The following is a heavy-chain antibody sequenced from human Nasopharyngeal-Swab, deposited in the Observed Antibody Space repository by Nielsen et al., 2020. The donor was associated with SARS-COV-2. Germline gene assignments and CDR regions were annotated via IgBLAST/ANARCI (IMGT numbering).Heavy chain of an antibody. V-gene: IGHV4-59*13. D-gene: IGHD3-22*01. Sequence: SETLSLTCTASGGSIRSYYWSWIRQPPGKGLEWIGYIYYSGSTNYNPSLKSRVTISVDTSKNQFSLKLSSVTAADTAVYYCARGSGYYDSSGYSDYWGQGTLVTVSS. CDR3: ARGSGYYDSSGYSDY. J-gene: IGHJ4*02. CDR2: IYYSGST. CDR1: GGSIRSYY.